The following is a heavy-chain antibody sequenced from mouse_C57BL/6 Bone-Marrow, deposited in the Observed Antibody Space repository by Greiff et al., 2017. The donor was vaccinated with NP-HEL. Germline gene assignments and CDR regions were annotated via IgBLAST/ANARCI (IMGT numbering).Heavy chain of an antibody. CDR3: ARREAWFAY. J-gene: IGHJ3*01. Sequence: QVQLQQSGAELARPGASVKLSCKASGYTFTSYGISWVKQRTGQGLEWIGEIYPRSGNTSYNEKFKGKATLTADKSSSTAYMELRSLTSEDSAVYFCARREAWFAYWGQGTLVTVSA. CDR2: IYPRSGNT. V-gene: IGHV1-81*01. CDR1: GYTFTSYG.